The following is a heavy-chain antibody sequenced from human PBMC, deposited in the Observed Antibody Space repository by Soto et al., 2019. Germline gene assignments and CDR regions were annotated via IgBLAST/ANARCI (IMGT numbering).Heavy chain of an antibody. V-gene: IGHV3-23*01. CDR3: AKVPKAARMGGAFDI. CDR2: ISGSGGRT. Sequence: EVRLLESGGGLVQPGGSLRLSCAASGFTFSSYAMSWVRQAPGKGLEWVSAISGSGGRTYYADSVKGRFTISRDNSKNTLYLQMNSLRAEDTAVYYCAKVPKAARMGGAFDIWGQGTMVTVSS. J-gene: IGHJ3*02. D-gene: IGHD3-16*01. CDR1: GFTFSSYA.